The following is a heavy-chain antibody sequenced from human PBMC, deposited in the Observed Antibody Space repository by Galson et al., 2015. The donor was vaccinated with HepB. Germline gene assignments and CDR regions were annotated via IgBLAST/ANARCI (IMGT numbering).Heavy chain of an antibody. J-gene: IGHJ6*02. CDR3: TTDGSYCSSTSCYQGYGMDV. V-gene: IGHV3-15*01. CDR2: IKSKTDGGTT. Sequence: SLRLSCAASGFTFSNARMSWVRQAPGKGLEWVGRIKSKTDGGTTDYAAPVKGRFTISRDDSKNTLYLQMNSLKTEDTAVYYCTTDGSYCSSTSCYQGYGMDVWGQGTTVTVSS. D-gene: IGHD2-2*01. CDR1: GFTFSNAR.